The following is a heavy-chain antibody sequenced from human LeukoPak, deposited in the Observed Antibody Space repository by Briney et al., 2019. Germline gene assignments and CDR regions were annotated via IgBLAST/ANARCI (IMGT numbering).Heavy chain of an antibody. CDR1: GGSFSGYY. Sequence: KPSETLSLTCAVYGGSFSGYYWSWIRQPPGKGLEWIGEINHSGSTNYNPSLKSRVTISVDTPKNQFSLKLSSVTAADTAVYYCARGTGIAVAADYWYFDLWGRGTLVTVSS. CDR2: INHSGST. D-gene: IGHD6-19*01. CDR3: ARGTGIAVAADYWYFDL. V-gene: IGHV4-34*01. J-gene: IGHJ2*01.